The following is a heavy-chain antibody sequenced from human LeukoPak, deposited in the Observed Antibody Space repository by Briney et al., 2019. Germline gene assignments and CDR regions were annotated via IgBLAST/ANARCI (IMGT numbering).Heavy chain of an antibody. Sequence: SETLPLTCTVSGGSISSHYWSWIRQPPGKGLEWIGYIYYSGSTNYNPSLKSRVTISVDTSKNQFSLKLSSVTAADTAVYYCARDSLVSSGYYDYWGQGTLVTVSS. CDR3: ARDSLVSSGYYDY. V-gene: IGHV4-59*11. D-gene: IGHD3-22*01. CDR2: IYYSGST. CDR1: GGSISSHY. J-gene: IGHJ4*02.